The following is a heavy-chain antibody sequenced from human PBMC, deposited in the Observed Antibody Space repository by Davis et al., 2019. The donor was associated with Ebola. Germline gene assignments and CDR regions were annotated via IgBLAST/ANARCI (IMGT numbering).Heavy chain of an antibody. CDR3: ARAGYCTSRTSCYDVWGIDY. CDR1: GFTFSSYW. Sequence: GESLKISCAASGFTFSSYWMTWVRQAPGKGLEWVASIKQDGGEKYYVDSVKGRFTISRDNAKNLLCLQLNRLGAEDTAVYYCARAGYCTSRTSCYDVWGIDYWGQGILVTVSS. CDR2: IKQDGGEK. J-gene: IGHJ4*02. D-gene: IGHD2-2*01. V-gene: IGHV3-7*01.